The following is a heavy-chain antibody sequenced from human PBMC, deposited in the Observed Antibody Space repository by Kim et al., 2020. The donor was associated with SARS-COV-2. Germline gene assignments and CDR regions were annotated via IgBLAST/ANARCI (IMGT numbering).Heavy chain of an antibody. CDR2: IWNDGSIQ. Sequence: GGSLRLSCTASGFIFSNFGMHWVRQAPGKGLDWVASIWNDGSIQYYPDTVKGRFTISRENSRNTLYLQMSSLRGDDTALYYCAISPLRPTSYTSYYMDVWGRGTTVTV. V-gene: IGHV3-30*02. CDR1: GFIFSNFG. J-gene: IGHJ6*03. D-gene: IGHD1-26*01. CDR3: AISPLRPTSYTSYYMDV.